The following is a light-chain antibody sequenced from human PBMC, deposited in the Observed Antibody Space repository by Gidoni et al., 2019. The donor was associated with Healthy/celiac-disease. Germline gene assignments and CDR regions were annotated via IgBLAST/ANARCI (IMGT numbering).Light chain of an antibody. CDR3: P. J-gene: IGKJ4*01. V-gene: IGKV1-33*01. CDR2: AAS. Sequence: DIQMTQSPSSLSASVGDRVTITCQASQDISNYLNWYQQKPGKAPKLLIYAASNFETGFPSRFSGSGSGTDFTFTISSLQPEDIATYYCPFGGGTKVEIK. CDR1: QDISNY.